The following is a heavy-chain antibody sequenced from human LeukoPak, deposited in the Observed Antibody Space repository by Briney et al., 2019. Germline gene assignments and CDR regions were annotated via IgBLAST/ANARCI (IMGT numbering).Heavy chain of an antibody. CDR3: ARGARVGYSGYAPGY. V-gene: IGHV4-39*07. CDR2: IYYSGST. J-gene: IGHJ4*02. D-gene: IGHD5-12*01. CDR1: GGSISSSSYY. Sequence: SETLSLTCTVSGGSISSSSYYWGWIRQPPGKGLEWIGSIYYSGSTYYNPSLKGRVTISVDTSKNQFSLKLSSVTAADTAVYYCARGARVGYSGYAPGYWGQGTLVTVSS.